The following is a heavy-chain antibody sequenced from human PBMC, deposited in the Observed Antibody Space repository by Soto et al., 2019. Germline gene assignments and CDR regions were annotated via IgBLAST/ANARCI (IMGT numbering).Heavy chain of an antibody. CDR2: ISRSSTGI. J-gene: IGHJ6*02. CDR1: GFTFSLYS. D-gene: IGHD3-10*01. Sequence: EVQLVESGGGLVQPGGSLRLSCAASGFTFSLYSMSWVRQAPGKGLEWVSYISRSSTGIHYADSVKGGFTISRDDATNSMHLQRNSLRDGDTAVYYCARAVTWGLDVWGQGTTVSISS. CDR3: ARAVTWGLDV. V-gene: IGHV3-48*02.